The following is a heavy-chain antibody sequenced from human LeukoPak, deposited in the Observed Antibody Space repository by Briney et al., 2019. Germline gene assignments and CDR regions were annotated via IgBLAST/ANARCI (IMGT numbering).Heavy chain of an antibody. V-gene: IGHV1-69*13. J-gene: IGHJ4*02. D-gene: IGHD3-22*01. Sequence: GASVKVSCKASGGTFSSYAISWVRQAPGQGLEWMGGIIPIFGTANYAQKFQGRVTITADESTSTAYMELSGLRSEDTAVYYCASFYDSSGYYPKEFDYWGQGTLVTVSS. CDR1: GGTFSSYA. CDR3: ASFYDSSGYYPKEFDY. CDR2: IIPIFGTA.